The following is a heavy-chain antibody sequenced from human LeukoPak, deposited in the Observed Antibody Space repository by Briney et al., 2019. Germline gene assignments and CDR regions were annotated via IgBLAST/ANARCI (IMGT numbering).Heavy chain of an antibody. CDR1: GFTFSSFG. V-gene: IGHV3-30*02. J-gene: IGHJ6*02. Sequence: PGGSLRLSCAASGFTFSSFGMHWVRQAAGKGLEWVAVIWYDGNKKYYADSVEGRFAISRDNSKNTVYLQMNNLRAEDTAVYYCAKRDYGDHSFYAMVVWGQGTTVTVSS. CDR2: IWYDGNKK. CDR3: AKRDYGDHSFYAMVV. D-gene: IGHD4-17*01.